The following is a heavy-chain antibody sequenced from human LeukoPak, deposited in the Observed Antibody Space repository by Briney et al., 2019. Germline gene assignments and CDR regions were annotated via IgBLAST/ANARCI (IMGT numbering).Heavy chain of an antibody. V-gene: IGHV4-61*08. D-gene: IGHD6-19*01. CDR3: ARDGGSGWYGY. CDR1: GGSISSGGYY. J-gene: IGHJ4*02. Sequence: SETLSLTCTVSGGSISSGGYYWSWLRQHPGKGLEWIGYIYYSGSTNYNPSLRSRVTISVDTSKNQFSLKLSSVTAADTAVYYCARDGGSGWYGYWGQGTLVTVSS. CDR2: IYYSGST.